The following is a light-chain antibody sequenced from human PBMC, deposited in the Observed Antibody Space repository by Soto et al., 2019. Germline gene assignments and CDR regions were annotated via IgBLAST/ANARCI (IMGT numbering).Light chain of an antibody. CDR2: DAS. J-gene: IGKJ4*01. CDR1: QSINNW. Sequence: DIQMTQSPSTLSASVGDRLTITCRASQSINNWLAWFQQKPGKAPKLLIYDASSLKSGVPSRFSGSRSGIVFSLTISSLQPDDFATYYCQQYDTYPLTFGGGTRVEIK. V-gene: IGKV1-5*01. CDR3: QQYDTYPLT.